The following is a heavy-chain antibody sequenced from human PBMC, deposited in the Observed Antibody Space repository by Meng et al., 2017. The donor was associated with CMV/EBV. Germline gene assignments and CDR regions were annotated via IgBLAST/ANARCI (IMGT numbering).Heavy chain of an antibody. Sequence: SVKVSCKASGGTFSSYAISWVRQAPGQGLEWMGGIIPIFGTANYAQKFQGRVTITTDESTSTAYMELSSLRSEDTAVYYCARRALGYCSSTNCLYYYYGMDVWGQGTTVTVSS. CDR2: IIPIFGTA. D-gene: IGHD2-2*01. CDR3: ARRALGYCSSTNCLYYYYGMDV. V-gene: IGHV1-69*05. CDR1: GGTFSSYA. J-gene: IGHJ6*02.